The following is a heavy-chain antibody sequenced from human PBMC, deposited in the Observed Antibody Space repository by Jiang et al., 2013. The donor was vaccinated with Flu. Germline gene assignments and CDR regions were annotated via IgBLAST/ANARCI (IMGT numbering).Heavy chain of an antibody. CDR2: IYYTGST. D-gene: IGHD2-2*01. J-gene: IGHJ6*04. CDR3: AREFSSTYYGKHGMDV. Sequence: GPGLVKPSETLSLTCTVSGASINDYSWSWMRQPPGKGLEWIGSIYYTGSTNYDPSLRSRLTVSVDTSKNHFFLKLTSVSATDTAVYFCAREFSSTYYGKHGMDVWGNGTTVTVSS. CDR1: GASINDYS. V-gene: IGHV4-59*01.